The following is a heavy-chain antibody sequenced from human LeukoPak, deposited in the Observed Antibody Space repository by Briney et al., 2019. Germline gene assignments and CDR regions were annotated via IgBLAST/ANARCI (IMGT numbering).Heavy chain of an antibody. CDR1: GYRFTTYW. V-gene: IGHV5-51*01. J-gene: IGHJ4*02. Sequence: GESLNISCKASGYRFTTYWIGWVRQTPGKGLEWMGIIYPSDSDTRYSPSFQGQVTISADKSISTAYLQWSSLKSSDTAIYYCARRDAGLSYGYWGQGTLVTVSS. D-gene: IGHD2/OR15-2a*01. CDR2: IYPSDSDT. CDR3: ARRDAGLSYGY.